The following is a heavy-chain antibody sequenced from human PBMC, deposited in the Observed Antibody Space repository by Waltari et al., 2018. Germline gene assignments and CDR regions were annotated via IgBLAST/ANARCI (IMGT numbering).Heavy chain of an antibody. D-gene: IGHD4-17*01. J-gene: IGHJ2*01. CDR3: ARGARRTTVTTGWWYFDL. CDR2: SNSDGSST. V-gene: IGHV3-74*01. Sequence: EVQLVESGGGLVQPGGSLRLSCAASGFTYSMYWMHWVRQAPGQGLVWVSRSNSDGSSTSYADAVKGRFTISKDNAKNTGYLQMNSLRAEDTAIYYCARGARRTTVTTGWWYFDLWGRGTLVTVSS. CDR1: GFTYSMYW.